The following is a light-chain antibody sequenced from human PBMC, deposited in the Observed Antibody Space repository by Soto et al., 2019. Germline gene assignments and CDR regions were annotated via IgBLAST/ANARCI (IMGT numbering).Light chain of an antibody. Sequence: QAVVTQSPSASASLGASVKLTCTLSSGHSSYAIAWHQQQPEKGPRYLMKLNSDGSHSKGDGIPDRFSGSSSGAERYLIISCLQSEDEADYYCQTWGTGIHVFGTGTKLTVL. J-gene: IGLJ1*01. CDR3: QTWGTGIHV. CDR2: LNSDGSH. CDR1: SGHSSYA. V-gene: IGLV4-69*01.